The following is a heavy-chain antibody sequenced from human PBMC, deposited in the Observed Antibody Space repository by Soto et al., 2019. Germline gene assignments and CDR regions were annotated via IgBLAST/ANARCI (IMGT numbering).Heavy chain of an antibody. Sequence: GGSLRLSCAASGFTFDDYAMHWVRQAPGKGLEWVSLISWDGGSTYYADSVKGRFTISRDNSKNSLYLQMNSLRAEDTALYYCAKDGLGDSSGYCFDDWGQGTLVTVSS. V-gene: IGHV3-43D*03. CDR2: ISWDGGST. CDR1: GFTFDDYA. D-gene: IGHD3-22*01. J-gene: IGHJ4*01. CDR3: AKDGLGDSSGYCFDD.